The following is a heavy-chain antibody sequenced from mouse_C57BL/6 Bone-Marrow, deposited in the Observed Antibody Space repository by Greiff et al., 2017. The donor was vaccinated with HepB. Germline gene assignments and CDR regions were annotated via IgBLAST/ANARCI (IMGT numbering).Heavy chain of an antibody. D-gene: IGHD2-1*01. V-gene: IGHV1-62-2*01. CDR1: GYTFTEYT. CDR2: FYPGSGSI. CDR3: ARHEEEGDGNWYFDV. J-gene: IGHJ1*03. Sequence: VKLVESGAELVKPGASVKLSCKASGYTFTEYTIHWVKQRSGQGLEWIGWFYPGSGSIKYNEKFKDKATLTADKSSSTVYMELSRLTSEDSAVYFCARHEEEGDGNWYFDVWGTGTTVTVSS.